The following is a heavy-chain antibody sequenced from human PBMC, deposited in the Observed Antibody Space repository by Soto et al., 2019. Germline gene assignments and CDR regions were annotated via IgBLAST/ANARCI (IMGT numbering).Heavy chain of an antibody. CDR3: ARESGGATATLDYYYFYMDV. V-gene: IGHV1-2*06. CDR2: INPNSGDT. J-gene: IGHJ6*03. Sequence: QVQLVQSGAEVKKPGASVTVSCEASGYTFSDYYLHWVRQAPGQGPEWMGRINPNSGDTKFAQKFQGRVTMTRDTSVRTAFMELNWLKPDDTAVYYCARESGGATATLDYYYFYMDVWGQGTTVTVSS. CDR1: GYTFSDYY. D-gene: IGHD5-12*01.